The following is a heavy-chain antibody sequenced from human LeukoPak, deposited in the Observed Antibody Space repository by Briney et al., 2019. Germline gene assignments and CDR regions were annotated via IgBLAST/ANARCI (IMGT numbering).Heavy chain of an antibody. D-gene: IGHD3-10*01. Sequence: GASVKVSCKASGYTFTSYGISWVRQATGQGLEWMGWMNPKSGNTVYAQKFQGRVTMTRTTSISTAYVELSSMRSEDTAVYYCARVKMVRGALKNYYYYFGMDVWSQGTTVTVSS. J-gene: IGHJ6*02. V-gene: IGHV1-8*02. CDR3: ARVKMVRGALKNYYYYFGMDV. CDR1: GYTFTSYG. CDR2: MNPKSGNT.